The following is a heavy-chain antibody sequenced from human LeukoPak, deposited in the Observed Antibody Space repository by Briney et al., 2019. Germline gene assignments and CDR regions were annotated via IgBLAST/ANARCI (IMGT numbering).Heavy chain of an antibody. V-gene: IGHV3-23*01. D-gene: IGHD6-13*01. J-gene: IGHJ4*02. Sequence: GGSLRLSCAASGFSFSSTAMNWVRQAPGKGLEWVSASGTDGDTYYADSVQGRFTISRDNSRNTLYLQMTSLRADGTAVYYCAKKTPGTYPFDYWGQGTLVTVS. CDR1: GFSFSSTA. CDR2: SGTDGDT. CDR3: AKKTPGTYPFDY.